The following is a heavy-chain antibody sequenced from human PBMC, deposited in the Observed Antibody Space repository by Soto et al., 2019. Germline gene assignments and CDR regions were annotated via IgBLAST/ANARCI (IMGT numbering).Heavy chain of an antibody. Sequence: QVQLVESGGGVVQPGRSLRLSCAASGFTFSSYGMHWVRQAPGKGLEWVAVISYDGSNKYYADSVKGRFTISRDNSKNTLYLQMNSLRAEDTAVYYCAKPKGSDGGQWLAYDAFDIWGQGTMVTVSS. CDR3: AKPKGSDGGQWLAYDAFDI. CDR2: ISYDGSNK. D-gene: IGHD6-19*01. J-gene: IGHJ3*02. V-gene: IGHV3-30*18. CDR1: GFTFSSYG.